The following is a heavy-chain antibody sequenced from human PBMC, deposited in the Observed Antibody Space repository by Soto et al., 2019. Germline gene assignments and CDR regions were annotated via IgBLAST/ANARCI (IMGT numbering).Heavy chain of an antibody. J-gene: IGHJ4*02. CDR1: GVSISSSSYY. D-gene: IGHD6-6*01. CDR2: IYYSGST. CDR3: ARRIAARQPVDY. Sequence: QLQLPESGPGLVLPSETLSLTCSVSGVSISSSSYYWGWIRKPPGKVLEWIGGIYYSGSTYYNPSLNSRLTISVDTSNNQFSLKLRSVSAAATAVYYCARRIAARQPVDYWGKGTLVTVSS. V-gene: IGHV4-39*01.